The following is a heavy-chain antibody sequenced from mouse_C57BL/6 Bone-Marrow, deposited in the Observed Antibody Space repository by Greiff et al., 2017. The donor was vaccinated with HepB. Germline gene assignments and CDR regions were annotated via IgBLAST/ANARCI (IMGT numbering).Heavy chain of an antibody. CDR3: ARPPGSSYVTFFAY. CDR2: IYPGDGDT. CDR1: GYAFSSSW. J-gene: IGHJ3*01. V-gene: IGHV1-82*01. Sequence: QVQLQQSGPELVKPGASVKISCKASGYAFSSSWMNWVKQRPGKGLEWIGRIYPGDGDTNYNGKFKGKATLTADKSSSTAYMQLSSLTSEDSAVYFCARPPGSSYVTFFAYWGQGTLVTVSA. D-gene: IGHD1-1*01.